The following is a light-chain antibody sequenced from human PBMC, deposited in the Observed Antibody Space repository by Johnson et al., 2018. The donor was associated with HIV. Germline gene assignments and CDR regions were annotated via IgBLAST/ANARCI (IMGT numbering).Light chain of an antibody. CDR2: ENN. V-gene: IGLV1-51*02. Sequence: QSVLTQPPSVSAAPGQKVTISCSGSNSNIGNYYVPWYQQLPGTAPKLLIYENNKRPTGITDRFSGSKSGPSATLGITALQTGDEADYYCGTWDSSLSAPYIFGTGTKVTVL. J-gene: IGLJ1*01. CDR3: GTWDSSLSAPYI. CDR1: NSNIGNYY.